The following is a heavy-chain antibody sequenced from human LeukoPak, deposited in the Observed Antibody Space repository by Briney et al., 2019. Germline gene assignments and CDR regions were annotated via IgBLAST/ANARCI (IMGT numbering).Heavy chain of an antibody. D-gene: IGHD2-15*01. Sequence: PGGSLRLSCAASGFTFSSYEMNWVRQAPGKGLEWVSYISSSGSTIYYADSVKGRFTISRDNAKNSLYLQMNSLRAEDTAVYYCARDYCSGGSCYEDYWGQGTLVTVFS. CDR3: ARDYCSGGSCYEDY. CDR2: ISSSGSTI. J-gene: IGHJ4*02. V-gene: IGHV3-48*03. CDR1: GFTFSSYE.